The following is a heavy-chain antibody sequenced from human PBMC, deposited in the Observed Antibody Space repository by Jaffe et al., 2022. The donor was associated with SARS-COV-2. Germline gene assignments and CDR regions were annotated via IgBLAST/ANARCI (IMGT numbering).Heavy chain of an antibody. CDR3: ARDRDEGGSGGFDP. CDR1: GYTFSSYY. Sequence: QVQLVQSGPEVKKPGASVNVSCKASGYTFSSYYIYWVRQAPGQGLEWMGRINPSGGSARYAQKLQGRVTIIRDTTTSTVYMELSSLRSEDTAVYYCARDRDEGGSGGFDPWGQGTLVTVSS. D-gene: IGHD3-10*01. J-gene: IGHJ5*02. V-gene: IGHV1-46*04. CDR2: INPSGGSA.